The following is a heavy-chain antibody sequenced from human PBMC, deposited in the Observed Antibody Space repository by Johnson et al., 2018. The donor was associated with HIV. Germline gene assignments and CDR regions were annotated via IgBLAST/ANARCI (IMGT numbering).Heavy chain of an antibody. CDR1: GFTVSSNY. V-gene: IGHV3-53*01. D-gene: IGHD5-12*01. CDR3: ARSYSGHQADAFDI. CDR2: IYSGGST. J-gene: IGHJ3*02. Sequence: VQLVESGGGLLQPGGSLRLSCAASGFTVSSNYMRWVRQAPGKGLEWVSVIYSGGSTYYADSVQGRFTISRDNSKNTLYLQMNSLRAEDTAVYYCARSYSGHQADAFDIWGQGTMVTVSS.